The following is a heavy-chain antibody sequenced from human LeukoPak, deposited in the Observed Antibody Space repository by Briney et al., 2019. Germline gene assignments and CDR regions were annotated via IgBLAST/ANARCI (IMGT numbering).Heavy chain of an antibody. CDR2: INHSGST. CDR3: ARRDGYNYPWYFDL. J-gene: IGHJ2*01. D-gene: IGHD5-24*01. CDR1: GGSFSGYY. Sequence: SETLSLTCAVHGGSFSGYYWSWIRQPPGKGLEWIGEINHSGSTNYNPSLKSRVTISVDTSKNQFSLKLSSVTAADTAVYYCARRDGYNYPWYFDLWGRGTLVTVSS. V-gene: IGHV4-34*01.